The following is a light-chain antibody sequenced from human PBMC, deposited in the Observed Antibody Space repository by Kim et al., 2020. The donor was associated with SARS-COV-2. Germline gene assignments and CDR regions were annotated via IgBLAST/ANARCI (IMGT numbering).Light chain of an antibody. CDR2: KAS. V-gene: IGKV1-5*03. CDR3: QQYSTYPLT. CDR1: QSIVVW. J-gene: IGKJ4*01. Sequence: DIQMTQSPSTLSASVGDRVNITCRASQSIVVWLAWYQQKPGKAPKLVIYKASSLESGVPSRFSGSGSGTEFTLTISSLHPDDLGTYFCQQYSTYPLTFGGGTKVEIK.